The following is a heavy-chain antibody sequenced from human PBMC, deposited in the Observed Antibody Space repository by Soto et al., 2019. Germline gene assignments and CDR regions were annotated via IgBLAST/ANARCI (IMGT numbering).Heavy chain of an antibody. Sequence: QLQLQESGSGLVKPSHTLSLTCAVSGGSISSGGYSWSWIRQPPGKGLEWIGYISHSGSTYYNPSLKSRVTLSVDRSKNPFSLKLSSVPAADTAVYYCARGGLLPDYWGQGTLVTVSS. D-gene: IGHD6-19*01. CDR3: ARGGLLPDY. V-gene: IGHV4-30-2*01. J-gene: IGHJ4*02. CDR2: ISHSGST. CDR1: GGSISSGGYS.